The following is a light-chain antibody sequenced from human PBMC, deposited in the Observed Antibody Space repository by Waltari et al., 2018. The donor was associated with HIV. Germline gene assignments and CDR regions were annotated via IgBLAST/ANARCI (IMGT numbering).Light chain of an antibody. CDR3: SSYTSSSTWV. CDR2: DVS. CDR1: SSDVGSYNR. Sequence: QSALTQPPSVSGSPGQSVTISCTGTSSDVGSYNRVSWYQQPPGTAPKVMIYDVSNRPSGVPGRFSGSKSGNTASLTISGLQAEDEADYYCSSYTSSSTWVFGGGTKLTVL. J-gene: IGLJ2*01. V-gene: IGLV2-18*02.